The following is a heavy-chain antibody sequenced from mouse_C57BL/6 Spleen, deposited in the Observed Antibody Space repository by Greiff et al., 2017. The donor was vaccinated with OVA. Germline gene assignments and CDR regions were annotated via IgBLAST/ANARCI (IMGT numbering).Heavy chain of an antibody. CDR3: ARRITTVVEGGYFDV. J-gene: IGHJ1*03. CDR1: GYTFTSYW. V-gene: IGHV1-69*01. D-gene: IGHD1-1*01. Sequence: QVQLQQPGAELVMPGASVKLSCKASGYTFTSYWMHWVKQRPGQGLAWIGEIDPSDSYTNYNQKFKGKSTLTVDKSASTAYKQLSSLTSEDSAVYYCARRITTVVEGGYFDVWGTGTTVTVSS. CDR2: IDPSDSYT.